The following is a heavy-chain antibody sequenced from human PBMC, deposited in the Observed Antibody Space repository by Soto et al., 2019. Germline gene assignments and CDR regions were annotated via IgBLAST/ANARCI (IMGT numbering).Heavy chain of an antibody. D-gene: IGHD1-7*01. J-gene: IGHJ6*02. CDR1: GYTFTSYG. CDR2: ISAYNGNT. V-gene: IGHV1-18*04. Sequence: ASVKVSCKASGYTFTSYGISWVRQAPGQGLEWMGWISAYNGNTNYAQKLQGRVTTTTDTSTSTAYMELRSLRSDDTAVYYCARDSNWNYRYYYGMDVWGQGTTVTVSS. CDR3: ARDSNWNYRYYYGMDV.